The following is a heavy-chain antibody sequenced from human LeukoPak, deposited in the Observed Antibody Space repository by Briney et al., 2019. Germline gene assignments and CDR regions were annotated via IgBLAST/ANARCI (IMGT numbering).Heavy chain of an antibody. J-gene: IGHJ4*02. CDR3: AKSPWFGAIPSYFDY. Sequence: GGSLRLSCGASGFIFRSYGMSWVRQAPGKGLEWVSVISGSGGSTSYADSVKGRFTISRDNSKNTLYLQMNSLRAEDTAVYYCAKSPWFGAIPSYFDYWGQGTLVTVSS. CDR1: GFIFRSYG. V-gene: IGHV3-23*01. D-gene: IGHD3-10*01. CDR2: ISGSGGST.